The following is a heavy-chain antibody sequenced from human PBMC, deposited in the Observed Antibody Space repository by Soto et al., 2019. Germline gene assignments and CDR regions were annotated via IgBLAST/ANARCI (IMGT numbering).Heavy chain of an antibody. J-gene: IGHJ5*02. CDR3: ARESGDWPLNWFNP. CDR2: ITSDGKRK. D-gene: IGHD2-21*02. Sequence: GGSLRLSCAASGFNFSNHWMHWVRQRPAEGLVWVSRITSDGKRKAYAESVKGRFAISRDNAKNTLYLQMNGLTAEDTAVYYCARESGDWPLNWFNPWGQATLVTVSS. V-gene: IGHV3-74*01. CDR1: GFNFSNHW.